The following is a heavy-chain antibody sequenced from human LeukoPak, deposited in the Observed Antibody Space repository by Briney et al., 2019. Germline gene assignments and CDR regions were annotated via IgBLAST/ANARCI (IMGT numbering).Heavy chain of an antibody. CDR2: ISGSGGST. J-gene: IGHJ6*03. CDR3: AKGGAYNWNDYYYYMDV. D-gene: IGHD1-1*01. CDR1: GFTFSSYA. V-gene: IGHV3-23*01. Sequence: GGSLRLSCAASGFTFSSYAMSWVRQAPGKGLEWVSAISGSGGSTYYADSVKGRFTISRDNSKNTLYLQMNSLRAEDTAVYYCAKGGAYNWNDYYYYMDVRGKGTTVTVSS.